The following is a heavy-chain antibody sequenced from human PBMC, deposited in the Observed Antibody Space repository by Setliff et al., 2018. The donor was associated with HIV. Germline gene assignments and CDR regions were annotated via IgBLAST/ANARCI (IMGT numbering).Heavy chain of an antibody. D-gene: IGHD2-2*01. CDR2: IFDSGTT. J-gene: IGHJ5*02. Sequence: PSETLSLTCTVSGGSITSYYWNWIRQSPGKGLEWIGYIFDSGTTKYNPSVTSRVTISVDASKNQFSLRLISVTAADTAVYYCAKVAVTGYCSTTSCQNWFDPWGQGTLVTVSS. CDR3: AKVAVTGYCSTTSCQNWFDP. V-gene: IGHV4-59*12. CDR1: GGSITSYY.